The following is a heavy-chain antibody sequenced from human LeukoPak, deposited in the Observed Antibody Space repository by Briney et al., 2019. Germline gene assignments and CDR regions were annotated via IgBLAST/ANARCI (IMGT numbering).Heavy chain of an antibody. V-gene: IGHV4-39*01. CDR1: GGSISSSSYY. CDR2: IYYSGST. D-gene: IGHD3-22*01. CDR3: ARGLWDSSGYYSSFDY. Sequence: SETLSLTCTVSGGSISSSSYYWGWIRQPPGKGLEWIGSIYYSGSTYYNPSLKSRVTISVDTSKNQFSLKLSSVTAADTAVYYCARGLWDSSGYYSSFDYWGQGTLVTVSS. J-gene: IGHJ4*02.